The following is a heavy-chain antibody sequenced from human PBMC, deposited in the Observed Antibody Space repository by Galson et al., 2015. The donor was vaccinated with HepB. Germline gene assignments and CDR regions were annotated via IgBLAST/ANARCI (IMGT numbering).Heavy chain of an antibody. CDR2: TNTGSGNT. CDR1: GYTFTSYA. D-gene: IGHD5-18*01. CDR3: TRVNAVDTALNY. Sequence: SVKVSCKASGYTFTSYALHWVRQAPGQRLEWMGWTNTGSGNTRYSQNFRGRITITRDTSASTTYVELGSLRSEDTAVYYCTRVNAVDTALNYWGQGTLVTVSS. V-gene: IGHV1-3*04. J-gene: IGHJ4*02.